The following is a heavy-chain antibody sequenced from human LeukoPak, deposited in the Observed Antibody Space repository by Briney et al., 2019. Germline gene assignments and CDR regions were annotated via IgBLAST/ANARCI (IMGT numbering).Heavy chain of an antibody. CDR1: GFIFRHYA. CDR2: ISGSGDST. CDR3: AREERDGYNYYWYFDL. Sequence: GGSLRLSCSASGFIFRHYAVNWVRQSPGKGLEWVSGISGSGDSTYYADSVKGRFTVSRDNAKNSLYLQMSSLRAEDTAVYYCAREERDGYNYYWYFDLWGRGTLVTVSS. V-gene: IGHV3-23*01. D-gene: IGHD5-24*01. J-gene: IGHJ2*01.